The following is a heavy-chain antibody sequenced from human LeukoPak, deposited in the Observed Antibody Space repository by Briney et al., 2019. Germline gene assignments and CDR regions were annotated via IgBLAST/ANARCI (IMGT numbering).Heavy chain of an antibody. CDR3: GRGGYSRGWYVIDY. Sequence: PSETLSLTCTVSGGSISSYYWSWIRQPPGKGLXXXGYIYYSGSTNYNPSLKSRVTISVDTSKNQFSLKLSSVTAADTAVYYCGRGGYSRGWYVIDYWGQETLVTVSS. V-gene: IGHV4-59*01. CDR2: IYYSGST. J-gene: IGHJ4*02. CDR1: GGSISSYY. D-gene: IGHD6-19*01.